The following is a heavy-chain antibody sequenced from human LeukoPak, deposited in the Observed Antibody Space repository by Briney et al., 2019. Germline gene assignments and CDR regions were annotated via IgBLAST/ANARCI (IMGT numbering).Heavy chain of an antibody. CDR3: AKKYSTGLDP. CDR1: GYTFTSYD. V-gene: IGHV1-8*01. Sequence: ASVKVSCKASGYTFTSYDINWVRQATGQGLEWMGWMNPNSDNTGYAQKFQGRVTMTRDTSISTVYMELSGLRSEDTAVYYCAKKYSTGLDPWGQGTLVTVSS. J-gene: IGHJ5*02. CDR2: MNPNSDNT. D-gene: IGHD1-26*01.